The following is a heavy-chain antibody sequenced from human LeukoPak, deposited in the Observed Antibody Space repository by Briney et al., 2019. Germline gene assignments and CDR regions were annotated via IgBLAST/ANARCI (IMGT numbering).Heavy chain of an antibody. CDR1: GGPISSYF. V-gene: IGHV4-4*07. Sequence: SETLSLTCTVSGGPISSYFWSWTRQPAGKGLEWIGRIYTSGSTNYNPSLKSRVTISADKSTNQFSLKLSSVTAADTAVYYCARDRFGDLNYFDYWGQGTLVTVSS. D-gene: IGHD3-3*01. CDR2: IYTSGST. CDR3: ARDRFGDLNYFDY. J-gene: IGHJ4*02.